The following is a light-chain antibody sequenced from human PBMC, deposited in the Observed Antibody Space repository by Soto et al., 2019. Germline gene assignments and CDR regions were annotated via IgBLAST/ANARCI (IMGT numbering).Light chain of an antibody. Sequence: EIVLTQSPGTLSLSPGERATVSCRASQSVSSSYFAWYQQKPGQAPRLLIYGASSRATGIPDRFSGSGSGIDFSLTISRLEPEDFAVYYCQQYGSSPPYTFGQGTKLEIK. CDR3: QQYGSSPPYT. CDR2: GAS. CDR1: QSVSSSY. J-gene: IGKJ2*01. V-gene: IGKV3-20*01.